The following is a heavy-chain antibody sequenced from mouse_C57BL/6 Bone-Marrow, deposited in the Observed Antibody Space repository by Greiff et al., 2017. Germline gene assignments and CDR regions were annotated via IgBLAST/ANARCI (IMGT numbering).Heavy chain of an antibody. CDR1: GFTFSSYA. CDR3: TRDSGYYNAY. J-gene: IGHJ3*01. D-gene: IGHD2-12*01. CDR2: ISSGGDYI. V-gene: IGHV5-9-1*02. Sequence: EVHLVESGEGLVKPGGSLKLSCAASGFTFSSYAMSWVRQTPEKRLEWVAYISSGGDYIYYADTVKGRCTISRDNARNTLYLQMSSLKSEDTAMYYCTRDSGYYNAYGGQGTLVTVSA.